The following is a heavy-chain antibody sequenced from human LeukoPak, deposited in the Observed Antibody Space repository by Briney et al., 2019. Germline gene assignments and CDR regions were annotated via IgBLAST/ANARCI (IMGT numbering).Heavy chain of an antibody. CDR3: ARDAPSTAVAGGPDY. CDR2: ISSYNGDR. V-gene: IGHV1-18*01. CDR1: GYTFSNYG. Sequence: ASVKVSCKASGYTFSNYGTSWVRQAPGQGLEWMGWISSYNGDRHYAQMFQDRVTMTTDTSTNTAYMELRSLRSDDTAVYYGARDAPSTAVAGGPDYWGQGTLVTVSS. D-gene: IGHD6-19*01. J-gene: IGHJ4*02.